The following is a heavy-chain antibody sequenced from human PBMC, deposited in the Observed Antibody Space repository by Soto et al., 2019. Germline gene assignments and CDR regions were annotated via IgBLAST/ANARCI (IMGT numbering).Heavy chain of an antibody. V-gene: IGHV1-24*01. CDR3: ATDLQGLPLSVY. Sequence: ASVKVSCKVSGYTLTELSMHWVRQAPGKGLEWMGGFDAEDGETIYAQKFQGRVTMTADTSTDTAYVELRSLRSVDTAVYYCATDLQGLPLSVYWGQGTLVTVSS. CDR1: GYTLTELS. CDR2: FDAEDGET. J-gene: IGHJ4*02.